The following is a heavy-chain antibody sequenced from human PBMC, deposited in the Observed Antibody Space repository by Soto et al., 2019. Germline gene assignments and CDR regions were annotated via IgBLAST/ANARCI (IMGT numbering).Heavy chain of an antibody. V-gene: IGHV3-21*04. Sequence: PGGSLRLSCAASGFTFRTYTMNWVRQVAGKGLEWVSSISPNGSYISYADPGKGRFTISRDNAKNSLNLQMNSLRAEDTAVYYCARVRGHSYGFFDYWGQGTPVTVAS. CDR1: GFTFRTYT. D-gene: IGHD5-18*01. J-gene: IGHJ4*02. CDR3: ARVRGHSYGFFDY. CDR2: ISPNGSYI.